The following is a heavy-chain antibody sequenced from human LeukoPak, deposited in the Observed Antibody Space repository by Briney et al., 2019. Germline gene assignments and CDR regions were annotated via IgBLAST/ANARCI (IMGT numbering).Heavy chain of an antibody. CDR1: GFTFSSYS. D-gene: IGHD3-22*01. CDR2: IGKDGSAK. CDR3: VRDRDYYAIDY. V-gene: IGHV3-7*01. J-gene: IGHJ4*02. Sequence: GGSLRLSCAASGFTFSSYSMNWVRQAPGKGPEWVANIGKDGSAKNYVGSVKGRFTISRDNAKNSLYLQMNSLRAEDTAVYYCVRDRDYYAIDYWGQGTLVTASS.